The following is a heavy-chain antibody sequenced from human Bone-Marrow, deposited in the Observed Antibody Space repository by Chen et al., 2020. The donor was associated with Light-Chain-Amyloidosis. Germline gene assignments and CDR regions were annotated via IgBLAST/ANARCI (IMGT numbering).Heavy chain of an antibody. D-gene: IGHD3-22*01. CDR1: GYTFTSYG. Sequence: QVQLVQSGAEVKKPGASVKVSCKASGYTFTSYGISWVRQAPGQGIEWMGWISAYNGNTNYAQKLQGRVTMTTDTSTSTAYMELRSLRSDDTAVYYCARTLYYYDSSGSWYFDLWGRGTLVTVSS. J-gene: IGHJ2*01. CDR2: ISAYNGNT. V-gene: IGHV1-18*01. CDR3: ARTLYYYDSSGSWYFDL.